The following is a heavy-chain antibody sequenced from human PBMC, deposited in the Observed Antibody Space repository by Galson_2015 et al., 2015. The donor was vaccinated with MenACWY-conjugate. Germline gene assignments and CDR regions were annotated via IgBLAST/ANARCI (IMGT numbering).Heavy chain of an antibody. CDR1: GFTFDDYA. D-gene: IGHD3-16*01. J-gene: IGHJ5*02. Sequence: SLRLSCAASGFTFDDYAMRWVRQAPGKGLEWVSGISWNSGTIGYADSVKGRFTISRDNAKNSLYLQMNSLRAEDTAFYYCAKLSTGGGTWGQGTLVTVSS. CDR2: ISWNSGTI. CDR3: AKLSTGGGT. V-gene: IGHV3-9*01.